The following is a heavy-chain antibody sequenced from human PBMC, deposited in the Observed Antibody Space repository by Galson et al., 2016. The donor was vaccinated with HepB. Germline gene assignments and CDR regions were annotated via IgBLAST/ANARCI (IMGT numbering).Heavy chain of an antibody. CDR3: ATVWEGGVAGDIVATTDYFDS. J-gene: IGHJ4*02. CDR2: ISSSSSHI. Sequence: SLRLSCAASGFSFSGYSMNWVRQAPGKGLEWVSFISSSSSHIYYAASVKGRFTISRDNAKNSLYLQMNSLRAEDTAIYYCATVWEGGVAGDIVATTDYFDSWGQGTLVTVSS. CDR1: GFSFSGYS. D-gene: IGHD5-12*01. V-gene: IGHV3-21*05.